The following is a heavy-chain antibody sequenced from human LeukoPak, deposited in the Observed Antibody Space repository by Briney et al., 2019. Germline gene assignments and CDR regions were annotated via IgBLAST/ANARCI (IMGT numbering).Heavy chain of an antibody. V-gene: IGHV3-66*02. J-gene: IGHJ4*02. CDR1: GFTVSTNY. CDR3: ARASIAASGYYFDY. Sequence: GGSLRLSCAASGFTVSTNYMTWVRQAPGKGLEWVSVIYSGGSTFYADSVKGRFTISRDNSKNTLYLQMNSQRAEDTAVYYCARASIAASGYYFDYWGQGTLVTVSS. D-gene: IGHD6-6*01. CDR2: IYSGGST.